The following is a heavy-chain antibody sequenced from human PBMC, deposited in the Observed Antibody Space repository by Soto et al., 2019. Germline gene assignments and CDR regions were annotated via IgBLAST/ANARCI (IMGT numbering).Heavy chain of an antibody. D-gene: IGHD4-4*01. J-gene: IGHJ5*02. V-gene: IGHV4-39*01. Sequence: QLQLQESGPGLVKPSETLSLTCTVSGGSISSSSYYWGWIRQPPGKGLECIGIIYHSGITNYNPSLKSRVTLSVDTSKSQFSLKLTSVTAADTAVYYCVRHDYSNWFDPWGQGTLVTVSS. CDR2: IYHSGIT. CDR3: VRHDYSNWFDP. CDR1: GGSISSSSYY.